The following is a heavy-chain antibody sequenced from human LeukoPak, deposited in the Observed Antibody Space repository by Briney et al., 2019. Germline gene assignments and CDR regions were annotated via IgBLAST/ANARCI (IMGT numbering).Heavy chain of an antibody. J-gene: IGHJ4*02. CDR2: ISSSSSYI. CDR1: GFTFSSYS. Sequence: GGSLRLSCAASGFTFSSYSMNWVRQAPGKGLEWVSSISSSSSYINYADSVKGRFTISRDNAKNSLYLQMNSLRAEDTAVYYCASNYYDSSGQLLSYWGQGTLVTVSS. CDR3: ASNYYDSSGQLLSY. D-gene: IGHD3-22*01. V-gene: IGHV3-21*01.